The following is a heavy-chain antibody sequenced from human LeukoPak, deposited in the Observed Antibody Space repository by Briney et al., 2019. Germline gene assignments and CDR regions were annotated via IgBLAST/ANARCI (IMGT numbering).Heavy chain of an antibody. J-gene: IGHJ4*02. CDR3: ARIRQGYSSSWIDY. Sequence: SETPSLTCTVSGGSISSYYWSWIRQPPGKGLEWIGSIYYSGSTYYNPSLKSRVTISVDTSKNQFSLKLSSVTAADTAVYYCARIRQGYSSSWIDYWGQGTLVTVSS. CDR2: IYYSGST. CDR1: GGSISSYY. D-gene: IGHD6-13*01. V-gene: IGHV4-39*01.